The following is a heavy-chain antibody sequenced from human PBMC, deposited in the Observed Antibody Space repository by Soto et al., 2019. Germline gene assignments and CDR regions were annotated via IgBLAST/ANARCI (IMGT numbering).Heavy chain of an antibody. CDR2: INAGNGTT. J-gene: IGHJ6*02. CDR3: ARSRGYYDSMDV. V-gene: IGHV1-3*01. Sequence: ASVKVSCKASGYTFTNYAVHWVRQAPGQRLEWMGWINAGNGTTSFSQNLQGRVTITTDTSASTVYMELSSLRSEDTAVYYCARSRGYYDSMDVWGPGTTVTVSS. CDR1: GYTFTNYA. D-gene: IGHD3-22*01.